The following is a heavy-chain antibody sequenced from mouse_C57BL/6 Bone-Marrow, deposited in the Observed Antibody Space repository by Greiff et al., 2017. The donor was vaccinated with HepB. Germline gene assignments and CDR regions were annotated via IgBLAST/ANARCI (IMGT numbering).Heavy chain of an antibody. CDR2: IRNKANNHAT. CDR3: ITTVVAPYAMDY. D-gene: IGHD1-1*01. CDR1: GFTFSDAW. J-gene: IGHJ4*01. Sequence: EVKLMESGGGLVQPGGSMKLSCAASGFTFSDAWMDWVRQSPEKGLEWVAEIRNKANNHATYYAESVKGRFTISRDDSKSSVYLQMNSLRAEDTGIYYCITTVVAPYAMDYWGQGTSVTVSS. V-gene: IGHV6-6*01.